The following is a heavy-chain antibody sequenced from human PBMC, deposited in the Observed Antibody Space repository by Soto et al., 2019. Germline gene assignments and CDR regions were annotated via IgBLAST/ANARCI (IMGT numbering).Heavy chain of an antibody. CDR3: ASSERIQLWLHGMDV. CDR1: GGSISSGDYY. V-gene: IGHV4-30-4*01. CDR2: IYESGTP. D-gene: IGHD5-18*01. J-gene: IGHJ6*02. Sequence: QVQLQESGPGLVKPSQTLSLTCTVSGGSISSGDYYWSWIRQPPGKGLEWIGYIYESGTPYYSPPLQSRVTISVDTSKNQFSLTLSSVTAADTAVYYCASSERIQLWLHGMDVWGQGTMVTVSS.